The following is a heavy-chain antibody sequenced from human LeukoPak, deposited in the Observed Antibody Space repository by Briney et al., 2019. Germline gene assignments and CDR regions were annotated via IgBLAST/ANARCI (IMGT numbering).Heavy chain of an antibody. Sequence: GRSLRLSCAASGFAVSRNYMNWVRQAPGKGLEWVSLIYSGGSTYYADSVKGRFTISRDNSKNTLYLQMNSLRGEDTAVYYCARAGLAGHDAFDIWGQGTMVTVSS. CDR3: ARAGLAGHDAFDI. V-gene: IGHV3-53*01. CDR2: IYSGGST. D-gene: IGHD3-10*01. CDR1: GFAVSRNY. J-gene: IGHJ3*02.